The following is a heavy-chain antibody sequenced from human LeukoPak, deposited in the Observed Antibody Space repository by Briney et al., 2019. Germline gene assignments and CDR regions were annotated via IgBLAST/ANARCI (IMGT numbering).Heavy chain of an antibody. D-gene: IGHD3-22*01. CDR1: GGSISSGGYS. Sequence: PQTLSLTCAVSGGSISSGGYSWSWIRQPPGKGLEWIGYIYHSGSTYYNPSLKSRVTISVDRSKNQFSLKLSSVTAADTAVYYCARAQADYYDSTETYYFDYWGQGTLVTVSS. V-gene: IGHV4-30-2*01. CDR3: ARAQADYYDSTETYYFDY. CDR2: IYHSGST. J-gene: IGHJ4*02.